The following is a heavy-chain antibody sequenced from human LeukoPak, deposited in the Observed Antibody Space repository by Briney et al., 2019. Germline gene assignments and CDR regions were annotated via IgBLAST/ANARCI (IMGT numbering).Heavy chain of an antibody. Sequence: AGGSLRLSCATSGFTFSSYSMNWVRQAPGKGLEWVSYISSSSSTIYYADSVKGRFTISRDNAKNSLYLQMNSLRDEDTAVYYCVRDITMVRGIIGYYYGTDVWGQGTTVTVSS. CDR1: GFTFSSYS. D-gene: IGHD3-10*01. CDR2: ISSSSSTI. J-gene: IGHJ6*02. V-gene: IGHV3-48*02. CDR3: VRDITMVRGIIGYYYGTDV.